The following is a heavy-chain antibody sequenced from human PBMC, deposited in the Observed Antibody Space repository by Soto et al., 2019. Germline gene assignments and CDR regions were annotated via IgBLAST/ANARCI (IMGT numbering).Heavy chain of an antibody. V-gene: IGHV3-23*01. D-gene: IGHD3-3*01. Sequence: GGSLSLSCAASGFTFISYAMSWVRQAPGKGLEWVSAISGSGGSTYYADSVKGRFTISRDNSKNTLYLQMNSLRAEDTAVYYCAKVKQGTIFGVALADYWGQGTLVTVSS. CDR3: AKVKQGTIFGVALADY. J-gene: IGHJ4*02. CDR2: ISGSGGST. CDR1: GFTFISYA.